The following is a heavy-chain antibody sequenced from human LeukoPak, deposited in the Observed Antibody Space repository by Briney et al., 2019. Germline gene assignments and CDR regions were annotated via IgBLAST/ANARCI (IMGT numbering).Heavy chain of an antibody. D-gene: IGHD3-16*02. CDR3: ARGHHYTLDNWLDP. J-gene: IGHJ5*02. V-gene: IGHV4-34*01. CDR2: INHSGGT. Sequence: PSETLSLTCAVYSGSFSGYYWSWIRQPPGKGLEWIGEINHSGGTNYSPSLKSRVTISVDTSKNQFSLKLSSVTAADTAVYYCARGHHYTLDNWLDPWGQGTLVTVSS. CDR1: SGSFSGYY.